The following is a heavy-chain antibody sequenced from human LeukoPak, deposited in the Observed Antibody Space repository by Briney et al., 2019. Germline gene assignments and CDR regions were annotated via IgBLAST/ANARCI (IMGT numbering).Heavy chain of an antibody. CDR3: ARTHYTDYQYYFDY. D-gene: IGHD4-11*01. V-gene: IGHV1-2*02. CDR1: GYTFTGYY. J-gene: IGHJ4*02. Sequence: ASVKVSCKASGYTFTGYYMHWVRQAPGQGLEWMGWINPNSGGTNYAQKFQDRVTMTRDTSISTAYMELRSLRSDDTAVYYCARTHYTDYQYYFDYWGRGTLVTVSS. CDR2: INPNSGGT.